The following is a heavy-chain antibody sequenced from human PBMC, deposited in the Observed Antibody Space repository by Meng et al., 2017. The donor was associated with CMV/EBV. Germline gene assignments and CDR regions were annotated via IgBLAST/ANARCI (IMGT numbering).Heavy chain of an antibody. CDR2: IYYSGST. CDR3: ASWDLLPAATSAEYFQH. V-gene: IGHV4-39*07. D-gene: IGHD2-2*01. J-gene: IGHJ1*01. CDR1: GGSISSSSYY. Sequence: SETLSLTCTVSGGSISSSSYYWGWIRQPPGKGLEWIGSIYYSGSTYYNPSLKSRVTISVDTSKNQFSLMLSSVTAADTAVYYCASWDLLPAATSAEYFQHWGQGTMVTVSS.